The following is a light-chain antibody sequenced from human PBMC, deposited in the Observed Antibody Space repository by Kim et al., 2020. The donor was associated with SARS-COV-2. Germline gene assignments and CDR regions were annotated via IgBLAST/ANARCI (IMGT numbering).Light chain of an antibody. CDR3: QAGDSSIYV. V-gene: IGLV3-1*01. J-gene: IGLJ1*01. CDR2: RDN. CDR1: KLGDKY. Sequence: SYELTQPPSVSVSPGQTASITCAGDKLGDKYATWYLQKPGQSPVVVIFRDNRRPSGLPERFSGSNSGNTATLTISGTQAMDEADYYFQAGDSSIYV.